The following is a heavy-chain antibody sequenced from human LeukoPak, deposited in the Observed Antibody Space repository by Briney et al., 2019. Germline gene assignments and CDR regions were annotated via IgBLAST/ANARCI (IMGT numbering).Heavy chain of an antibody. CDR1: GFTFSNAW. CDR2: IKSKTDGGTT. Sequence: GGSLRLSCAASGFTFSNAWMSWVRQAPGKGLEWVGRIKSKTDGGTTDYAAPMKGRFTISRDDSKNTLYLQMNSLKTEDTAVYYCTTVKSMVRGVFDYWGQGTLVTVSS. D-gene: IGHD3-10*01. V-gene: IGHV3-15*01. J-gene: IGHJ4*02. CDR3: TTVKSMVRGVFDY.